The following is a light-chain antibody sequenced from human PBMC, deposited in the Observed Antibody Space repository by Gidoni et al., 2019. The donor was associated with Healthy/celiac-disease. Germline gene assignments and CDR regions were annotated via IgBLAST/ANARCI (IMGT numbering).Light chain of an antibody. CDR1: QSPLHSNGYNY. J-gene: IGKJ2*01. V-gene: IGKV2-28*01. CDR3: MQALQTPL. CDR2: LGS. Sequence: ITQFPLPLPVTPGAPASISCRSSQSPLHSNGYNYLDWYLQKPGQSPQLLIYLGSNRASGVPDRFSGSGSGTDFTLKISRVEAEDVGVYYCMQALQTPLFGQGTKLEIK.